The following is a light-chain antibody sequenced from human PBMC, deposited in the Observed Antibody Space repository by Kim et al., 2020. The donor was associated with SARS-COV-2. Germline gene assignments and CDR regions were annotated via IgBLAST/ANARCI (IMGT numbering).Light chain of an antibody. CDR3: QEYETSLGT. CDR1: HSISIW. V-gene: IGKV1-5*01. CDR2: DAS. J-gene: IGKJ1*01. Sequence: DIQMTQSPSTLSASVGDRVNITCRASHSISIWLAWYQQKPGKAPKFLIYDASSLESGVPSRFSGSGSGTEFTLTISSLQPDDFATYYCQEYETSLGTFGQGTKVDIK.